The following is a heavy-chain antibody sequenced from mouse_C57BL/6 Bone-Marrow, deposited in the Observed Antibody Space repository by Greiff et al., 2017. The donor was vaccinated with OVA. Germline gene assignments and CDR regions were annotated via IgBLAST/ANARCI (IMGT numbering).Heavy chain of an antibody. CDR1: GYTFTSYW. CDR3: ARDGYWYFDV. CDR2: IDPSDSYT. Sequence: VQLQQPGAELVMPGASVKLSCKASGYTFTSYWMHWVKQRPGQGLAWIGEIDPSDSYTNYNQKFKGKSTLTVDKSSSTAYMQLSSLTSEDSAVYYCARDGYWYFDVWGTGTTVTVSS. J-gene: IGHJ1*03. V-gene: IGHV1-69*01.